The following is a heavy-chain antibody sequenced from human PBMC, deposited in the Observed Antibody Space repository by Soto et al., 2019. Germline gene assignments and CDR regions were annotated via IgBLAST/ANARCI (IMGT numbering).Heavy chain of an antibody. CDR1: GFTFSSYA. J-gene: IGHJ4*02. V-gene: IGHV3-30-3*01. D-gene: IGHD4-17*01. CDR2: ISYDGSNK. CDR3: ARDRYGLVDY. Sequence: QVQLVESGGGVVQPGRSLRLSCAASGFTFSSYAMHWVRQAPGKGLEWVAVISYDGSNKYCADSVKGRFTISRDNSKNTLYLQMNSLRAEDTAVYYCARDRYGLVDYWGQGTLVTVSS.